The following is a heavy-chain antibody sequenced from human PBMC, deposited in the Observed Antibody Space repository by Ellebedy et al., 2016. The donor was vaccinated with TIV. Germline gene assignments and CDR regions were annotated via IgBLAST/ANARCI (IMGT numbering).Heavy chain of an antibody. CDR2: ISAYGGNT. V-gene: IGHV1-18*01. D-gene: IGHD3-22*01. J-gene: IGHJ3*02. Sequence: ASVKVSCXASGYTFTSYGISWVRQAPGQGLEWMGWISAYGGNTNYAQKLQGRVTMTTDTSTSTAYMELRSLRSDDTAVYYCAKDRYYDSSGYYRADAFDIWGQGTMVTVSS. CDR3: AKDRYYDSSGYYRADAFDI. CDR1: GYTFTSYG.